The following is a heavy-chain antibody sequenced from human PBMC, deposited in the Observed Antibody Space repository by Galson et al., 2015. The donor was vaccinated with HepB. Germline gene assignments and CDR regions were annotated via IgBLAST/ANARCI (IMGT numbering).Heavy chain of an antibody. V-gene: IGHV3-23*01. CDR1: GFTFSSHA. CDR3: AKDRLSYSSGWFDY. D-gene: IGHD6-19*01. J-gene: IGHJ4*02. CDR2: ISGSGGST. Sequence: SLRLSCAASGFTFSSHAMSWVRQAPGKGLEWVSGISGSGGSTYYADSVKGRFTISRDNSKNTLYLQMNSLRAEDTAVYHCAKDRLSYSSGWFDYWGQGTLVTVSS.